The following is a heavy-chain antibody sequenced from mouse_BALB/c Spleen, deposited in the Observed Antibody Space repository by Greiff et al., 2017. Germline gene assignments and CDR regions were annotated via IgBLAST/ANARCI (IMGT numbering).Heavy chain of an antibody. CDR2: INPYNDGT. D-gene: IGHD2-4*01. CDR3: ASGGYYDYDKAFAH. Sequence: VQLQQSGPELVKPGASVKMSCKASGYTFTSYVMHWVKQKPGQGLEWIGYINPYNDGTKYNEKFKGKATLTSDKSSSTAYMELSSLTSEDSAVYYCASGGYYDYDKAFAHWGQGTLVTVSA. J-gene: IGHJ3*01. CDR1: GYTFTSYV. V-gene: IGHV1-14*01.